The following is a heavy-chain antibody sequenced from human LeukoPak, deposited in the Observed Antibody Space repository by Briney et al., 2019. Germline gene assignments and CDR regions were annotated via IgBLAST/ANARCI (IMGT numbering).Heavy chain of an antibody. V-gene: IGHV1-58*02. J-gene: IGHJ4*02. CDR3: AAGFSNRGYIY. D-gene: IGHD6-13*01. CDR2: TVLGSGDT. Sequence: SVKVSCKASGLNFRTSAMQWVRQTRGQGLEWIGWTVLGSGDTNYAQSLKERVTITRDMSTSTAYMDLSSLRSEDTAMYYCAAGFSNRGYIYWGQGTLVTVSS. CDR1: GLNFRTSA.